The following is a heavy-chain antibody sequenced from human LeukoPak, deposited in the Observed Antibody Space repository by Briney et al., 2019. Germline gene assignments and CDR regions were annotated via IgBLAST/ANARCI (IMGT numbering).Heavy chain of an antibody. D-gene: IGHD1-20*01. J-gene: IGHJ4*02. CDR2: LYPGDSDT. CDR1: GYSFTDYW. V-gene: IGHV5-51*01. CDR3: ARHSLSGTPGPLDY. Sequence: HGESLKISCKASGYSFTDYWIGWVRQMPGKGLEWMGILYPGDSDTRYSPSSQGQVTITADKSITTAYLQWSSLKASDTAIYFCARHSLSGTPGPLDYWGQGALVTVSS.